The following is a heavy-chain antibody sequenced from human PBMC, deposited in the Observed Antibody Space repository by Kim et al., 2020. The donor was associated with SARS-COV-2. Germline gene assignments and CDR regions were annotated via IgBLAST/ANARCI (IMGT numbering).Heavy chain of an antibody. Sequence: GESLKISCQGSGYSFTNFWIGWVRQLPGKGLECMGIIYPRDSDTRYSPSSQGQVTISADKSINTAYLQWTSLKASDTAIYYCATLRRSWNDVHWFDPWGQGTLVTVSS. V-gene: IGHV5-51*01. CDR1: GYSFTNFW. D-gene: IGHD1-1*01. J-gene: IGHJ5*02. CDR3: ATLRRSWNDVHWFDP. CDR2: IYPRDSDT.